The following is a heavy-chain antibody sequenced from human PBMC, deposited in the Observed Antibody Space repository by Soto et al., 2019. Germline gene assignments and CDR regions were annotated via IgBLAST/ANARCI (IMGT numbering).Heavy chain of an antibody. CDR3: ARGLRGVAARPRWFDP. CDR2: INHSGST. J-gene: IGHJ5*02. V-gene: IGHV4-34*01. CDR1: GGSFSGYY. Sequence: SETLSLTCAVFGGSFSGYYWSWIRQPPGKGLEWIGEINHSGSTNYNPSLKSRVTISVDTSKNQFSLKLSSVTAADTAVYYCARGLRGVAARPRWFDPWGRGTLVTVSS. D-gene: IGHD6-6*01.